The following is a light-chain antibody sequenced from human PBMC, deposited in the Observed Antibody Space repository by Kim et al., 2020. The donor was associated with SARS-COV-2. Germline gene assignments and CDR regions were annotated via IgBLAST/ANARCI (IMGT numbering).Light chain of an antibody. CDR1: SLRSYY. CDR2: GKN. J-gene: IGLJ2*01. CDR3: NSRDSSGNHLV. Sequence: SSELTQDPAVSVALGQTVRITCQGDSLRSYYASWXQQKPGKAPVLVIYGKNNRPSGIPDRFSGSSSGNTASLTITGAQAEDEADYYCNSRDSSGNHLVFG. V-gene: IGLV3-19*01.